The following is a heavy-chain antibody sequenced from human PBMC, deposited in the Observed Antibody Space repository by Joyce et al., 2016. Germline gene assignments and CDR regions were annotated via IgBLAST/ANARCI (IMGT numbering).Heavy chain of an antibody. CDR3: AKDRPYSTYYYFYYMDV. J-gene: IGHJ6*03. CDR2: ISDIGGST. CDR1: GFTFTNYG. D-gene: IGHD4-11*01. V-gene: IGHV3-23*01. Sequence: EVQLLESGGGLVQPGGSLTLACAASGFTFTNYGLTWVRQAPGNGLDWVSSISDIGGSTYYPASVVYRFTISRDNSKNTLFLQMTSLTAEDTAVYYCAKDRPYSTYYYFYYMDVWGKGTTVTVSS.